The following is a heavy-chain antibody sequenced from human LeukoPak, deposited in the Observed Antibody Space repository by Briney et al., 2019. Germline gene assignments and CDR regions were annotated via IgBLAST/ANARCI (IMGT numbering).Heavy chain of an antibody. CDR3: ARDRSVTADYYYYYMDV. J-gene: IGHJ6*03. CDR2: INSDGSST. Sequence: GGSLRLSCAASRFTFSSYWMHWVRQAPGKGLVWVSRINSDGSSTSYADSVKGRFTISRDNAKNTLYLQMNSLRAEDTAVYYCARDRSVTADYYYYYMDVWGKGTTATVSS. CDR1: RFTFSSYW. V-gene: IGHV3-74*01. D-gene: IGHD2-21*02.